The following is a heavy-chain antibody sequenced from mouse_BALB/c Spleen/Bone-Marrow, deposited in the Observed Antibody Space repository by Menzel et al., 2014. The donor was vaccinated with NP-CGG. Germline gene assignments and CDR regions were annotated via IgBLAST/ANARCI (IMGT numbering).Heavy chain of an antibody. J-gene: IGHJ4*01. Sequence: QVQLQQPGAVLVKPGASVKLSCKASGYTFTNYWMHWVKQRPGQGLEWIGEIDPSDSYSNYNQNFKGKATLTVDKSSSTAYMQLTSLTSEDSAVYYCARGVVYYYAMDYWGQGTSVTVSS. CDR3: ARGVVYYYAMDY. CDR2: IDPSDSYS. CDR1: GYTFTNYW. V-gene: IGHV1-69*02.